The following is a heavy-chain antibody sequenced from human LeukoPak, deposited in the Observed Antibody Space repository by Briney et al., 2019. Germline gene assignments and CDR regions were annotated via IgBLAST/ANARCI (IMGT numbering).Heavy chain of an antibody. CDR3: ARGWFYDSSGLDAFDI. V-gene: IGHV1-69*13. Sequence: SVKVSCKASGGTFSSYAISWVRQAPGQGLEWMGGIIPIFGTANYAQKFQGRVTITADESTSTAYMELSSLRSEDTAVYYCARGWFYDSSGLDAFDIWGQGTMVTVSS. D-gene: IGHD3-22*01. CDR1: GGTFSSYA. CDR2: IIPIFGTA. J-gene: IGHJ3*02.